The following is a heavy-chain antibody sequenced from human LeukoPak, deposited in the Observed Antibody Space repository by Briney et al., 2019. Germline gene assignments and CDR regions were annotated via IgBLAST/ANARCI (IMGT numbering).Heavy chain of an antibody. V-gene: IGHV3-7*01. CDR3: AKERSFGPRDFDY. J-gene: IGHJ4*02. CDR1: GFPFSSYW. Sequence: GSLRLSCVASGFPFSSYWMTWVRQAPGKGLEWVANIKQDGSKKSYVDSVKGRFTISRDNSKNTLYLQMDSLRADDTAVYYCAKERSFGPRDFDYWGQGTLVTVSS. CDR2: IKQDGSKK. D-gene: IGHD3-10*01.